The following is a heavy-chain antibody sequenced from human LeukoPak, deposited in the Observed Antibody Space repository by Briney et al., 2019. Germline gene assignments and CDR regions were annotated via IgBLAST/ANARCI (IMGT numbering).Heavy chain of an antibody. CDR2: ITTDGRDT. D-gene: IGHD5-12*01. Sequence: GGSLRLTCAASRFTLSSYWMHWVRQPPAKGLEWVSRITTDGRDTTYADSVKGPFTISRDNAKNTLYLQMNSLIAEDTAVYYCVRGGSRYSLDYWGRGTLVTVSS. J-gene: IGHJ4*02. CDR1: RFTLSSYW. CDR3: VRGGSRYSLDY. V-gene: IGHV3-74*03.